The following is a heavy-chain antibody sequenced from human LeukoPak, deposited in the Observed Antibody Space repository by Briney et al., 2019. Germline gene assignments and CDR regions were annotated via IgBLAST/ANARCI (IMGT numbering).Heavy chain of an antibody. V-gene: IGHV3-30*03. CDR2: ISYDGSNK. CDR3: AREVGGSSWYWIYYYYGMDV. D-gene: IGHD6-13*01. J-gene: IGHJ6*02. CDR1: GFTFSTYG. Sequence: PGRSLRLSCAASGFTFSTYGMHWVRQAPGKGLEWVAVISYDGSNKYYADSVKGRFTISRDNSKNTLYLQMNSLRAEDTAVYYCAREVGGSSWYWIYYYYGMDVWGQGTTVTVSS.